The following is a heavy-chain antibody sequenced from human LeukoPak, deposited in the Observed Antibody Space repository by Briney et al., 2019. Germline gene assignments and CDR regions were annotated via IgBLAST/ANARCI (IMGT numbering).Heavy chain of an antibody. V-gene: IGHV1-2*02. Sequence: GASVKVSCKASGYTFTDYYLHWVRQAPGQGFEWMGWINPNSGDTNYAQKFQGRVTMTRDTSISTAHMEMSRLRSDDTAVYYCARASFLYCSSTTCLFDHWGQGTLVTVSS. CDR3: ARASFLYCSSTTCLFDH. J-gene: IGHJ4*02. CDR1: GYTFTDYY. D-gene: IGHD2-2*01. CDR2: INPNSGDT.